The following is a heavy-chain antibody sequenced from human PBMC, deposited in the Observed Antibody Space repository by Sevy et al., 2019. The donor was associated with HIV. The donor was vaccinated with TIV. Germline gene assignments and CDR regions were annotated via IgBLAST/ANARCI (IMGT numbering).Heavy chain of an antibody. J-gene: IGHJ4*02. Sequence: GGSLRLSCAVSGFTFSTYAMHWVRQAPGKGLECVAIVSSDGSEINYADSVKGRFTISRDNSRNTLYLQMNSLRTEDTAVYYCARGVRPWYYYDSSGYYFDYWGQGTLVTVSS. CDR1: GFTFSTYA. D-gene: IGHD3-22*01. V-gene: IGHV3-30-3*01. CDR2: VSSDGSEI. CDR3: ARGVRPWYYYDSSGYYFDY.